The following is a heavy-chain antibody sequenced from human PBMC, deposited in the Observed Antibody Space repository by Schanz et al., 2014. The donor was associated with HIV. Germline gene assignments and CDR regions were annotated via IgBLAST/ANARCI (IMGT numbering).Heavy chain of an antibody. CDR2: ISYDGRNK. CDR3: AREAYDISTGYYNPGLGY. V-gene: IGHV3-30*03. Sequence: QVQLAESGGGVVRPGRSLRLSCAASGFTFDSFGMHWVRQAPGKGLEWVAVISYDGRNKYQAASVKGRFTVSRDNAKNTVYLQMKSLRVEDTAVYYCAREAYDISTGYYNPGLGYWGQGTLVTVSS. CDR1: GFTFDSFG. J-gene: IGHJ4*02. D-gene: IGHD3-9*01.